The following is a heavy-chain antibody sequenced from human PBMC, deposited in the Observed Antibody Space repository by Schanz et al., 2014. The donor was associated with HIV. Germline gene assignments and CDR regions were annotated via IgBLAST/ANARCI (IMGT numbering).Heavy chain of an antibody. CDR3: ARNKYNLLPFDY. D-gene: IGHD1-20*01. J-gene: IGHJ4*02. V-gene: IGHV1-2*02. CDR2: IKPNSGET. CDR1: GGTFSSYA. Sequence: QVQLVQSGAGVKKPGSSGKVSCQASGGTFSSYAISWVRQAPGQGPQWMGWIKPNSGETYYAQKFKGRVTMTRDTSIKTASMELSWLRSDDTAVYLCARNKYNLLPFDYWGQGTLVTVSS.